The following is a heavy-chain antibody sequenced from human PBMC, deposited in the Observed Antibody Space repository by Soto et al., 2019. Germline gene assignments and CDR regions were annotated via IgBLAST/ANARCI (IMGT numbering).Heavy chain of an antibody. CDR1: GGSISSYY. Sequence: SETLSLTCTVSGGSISSYYWSWIRQPPGKGLEWIGYIYYSGSTNYNPSLKSRVTISVDTSKNQFSLKLSSVTAADTAVYYCARALASYDILSGWFDPWGQGTRVTVSS. CDR3: ARALASYDILSGWFDP. J-gene: IGHJ5*02. V-gene: IGHV4-59*01. D-gene: IGHD3-9*01. CDR2: IYYSGST.